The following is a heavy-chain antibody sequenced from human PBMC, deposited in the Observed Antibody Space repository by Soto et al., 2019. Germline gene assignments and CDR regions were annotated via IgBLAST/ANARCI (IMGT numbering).Heavy chain of an antibody. D-gene: IGHD6-6*01. CDR2: IYPGDSDT. V-gene: IGHV5-51*01. Sequence: PGESLKISCQGSGYSFTSYWIGWVRQMPGKGLEWMGIIYPGDSDTRYSPSFQGQVTISADKSISTAYLQWSSLKASDTAMYYCAMTVSSSSYIFDYWGQGTLVTVSS. CDR1: GYSFTSYW. CDR3: AMTVSSSSYIFDY. J-gene: IGHJ4*02.